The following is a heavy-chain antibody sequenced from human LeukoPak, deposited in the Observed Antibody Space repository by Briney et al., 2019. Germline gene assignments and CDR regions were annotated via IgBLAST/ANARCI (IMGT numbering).Heavy chain of an antibody. CDR1: GGSISSYY. CDR2: IFYTGST. CDR3: ARSAHYYYDSANGVAFDV. V-gene: IGHV4-59*01. Sequence: SETLSLTCSVSGGSISSYYWSWIRHPPGKGLEWIGNIFYTGSTKYNPSLKSRVTISVDTSKNQISLKPSSVTAADTAMYYCARSAHYYYDSANGVAFDVWGQGTMVTVSS. D-gene: IGHD3-22*01. J-gene: IGHJ3*01.